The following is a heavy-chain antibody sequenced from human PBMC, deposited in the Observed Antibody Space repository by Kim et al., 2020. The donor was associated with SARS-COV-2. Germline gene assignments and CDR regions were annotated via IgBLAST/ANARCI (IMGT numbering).Heavy chain of an antibody. V-gene: IGHV1-18*01. CDR2: T. Sequence: TNYAQKLQGRVTMTTDTSTSTAYMELRSLRSDDTAVYYCARFPNPYGMDVWGQGTTVTVSS. CDR3: ARFPNPYGMDV. J-gene: IGHJ6*02.